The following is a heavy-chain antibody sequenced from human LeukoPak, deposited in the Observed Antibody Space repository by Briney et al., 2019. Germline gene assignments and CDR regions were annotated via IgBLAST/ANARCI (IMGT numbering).Heavy chain of an antibody. V-gene: IGHV4-34*01. J-gene: IGHJ4*02. CDR1: GGSFSGYY. D-gene: IGHD2-15*01. CDR3: ARGLCSGGTCPWGYYFDY. CDR2: INHSGST. Sequence: SETLSLTCAVYGGSFSGYYWGWIRQPPGKRLEWIGEINHSGSTNYNPSLKSRVTISVDASKNQFSLKLSSVTAADTAVYYCARGLCSGGTCPWGYYFDYWGQGTLVTVSS.